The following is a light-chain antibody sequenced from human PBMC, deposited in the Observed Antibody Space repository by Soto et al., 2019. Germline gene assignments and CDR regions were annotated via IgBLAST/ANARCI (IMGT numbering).Light chain of an antibody. CDR1: QGIARY. V-gene: IGKV1-9*01. J-gene: IGKJ4*01. Sequence: DIQLTQSPSFLSASVGDRLTITCRASQGIARYLAWYQEKPGKAPKLLISAASTLQGGVPSRFSGNGSGTEFTLTISCLQPEDFATYYCQQLSSYPLTFGGGTKVEIK. CDR3: QQLSSYPLT. CDR2: AAS.